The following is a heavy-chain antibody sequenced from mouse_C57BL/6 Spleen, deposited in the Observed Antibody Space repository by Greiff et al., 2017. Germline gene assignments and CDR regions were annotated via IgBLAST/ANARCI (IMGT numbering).Heavy chain of an antibody. V-gene: IGHV1-26*01. D-gene: IGHD2-1*01. CDR2: INPNNGGT. CDR3: ASGGNEEDY. Sequence: VQLQQSGPELVKPGASVKISCKASGYTFTDYYMNWVKQSHGKSLEWIGDINPNNGGTSYNQKFKGKATLTVDKSSSTAYMGLRSLTSEDSAVYYCASGGNEEDYWGQGTTLTVSS. J-gene: IGHJ2*01. CDR1: GYTFTDYY.